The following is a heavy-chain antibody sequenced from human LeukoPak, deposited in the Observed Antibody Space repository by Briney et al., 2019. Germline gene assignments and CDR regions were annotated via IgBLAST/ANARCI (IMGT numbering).Heavy chain of an antibody. D-gene: IGHD3-10*02. V-gene: IGHV4-39*02. CDR1: GGSISSSSYY. CDR2: IYYSGST. Sequence: SETLSLTCTVSGGSISSSSYYWGWIRQPPGKGLEWIGSIYYSGSTYYNPSLKSRVTISVDTSKNQFSLKLSSVTAADTAVYYCARDCSGRRKDAFDIWGQGTMVTVSS. J-gene: IGHJ3*02. CDR3: ARDCSGRRKDAFDI.